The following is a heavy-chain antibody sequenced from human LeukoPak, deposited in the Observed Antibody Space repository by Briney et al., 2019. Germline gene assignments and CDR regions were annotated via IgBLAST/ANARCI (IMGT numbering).Heavy chain of an antibody. CDR1: RFTFDDYA. D-gene: IGHD2-2*01. CDR3: AKDRGSTSLRGGFDY. J-gene: IGHJ4*02. Sequence: GGSLRLSCAASRFTFDDYAMHWVRQAPGKGLEWVSGISWNSGSIGYADSVKGRFTISRDNAKNSLYLQMNSLRAEDMALYYCAKDRGSTSLRGGFDYWGQGTLVTVSS. CDR2: ISWNSGSI. V-gene: IGHV3-9*03.